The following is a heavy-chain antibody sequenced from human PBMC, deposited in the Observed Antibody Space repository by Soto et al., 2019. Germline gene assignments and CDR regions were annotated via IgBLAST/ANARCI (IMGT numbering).Heavy chain of an antibody. CDR2: INSDGSST. Sequence: GGSLRLSCAASGFTFGSYWMHWVRQAPGKGLVWVSRINSDGSSTTYADSVKGRFTISRDNAKNTLYLQMNSLRAEDTAVYYCAQAVRVNWFDPWGQGTLVTVSS. D-gene: IGHD6-19*01. V-gene: IGHV3-74*01. CDR3: AQAVRVNWFDP. J-gene: IGHJ5*02. CDR1: GFTFGSYW.